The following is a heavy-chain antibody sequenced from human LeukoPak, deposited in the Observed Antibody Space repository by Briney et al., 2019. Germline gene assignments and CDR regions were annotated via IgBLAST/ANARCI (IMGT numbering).Heavy chain of an antibody. Sequence: GGSLRLSCAASGFTFSSYSMNWVRQAPGKGLEWVSYISSSSSTIYYADSVKGRFTISRDNAKNSLYLQMNSLRAEDTAVYYCARDIRDTIFGVVTPDYWGQGTLVTVSS. CDR1: GFTFSSYS. D-gene: IGHD3-3*01. CDR3: ARDIRDTIFGVVTPDY. CDR2: ISSSSSTI. J-gene: IGHJ4*02. V-gene: IGHV3-48*04.